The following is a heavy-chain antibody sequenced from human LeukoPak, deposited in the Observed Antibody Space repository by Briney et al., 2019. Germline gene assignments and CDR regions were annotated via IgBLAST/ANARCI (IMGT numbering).Heavy chain of an antibody. CDR3: ARGKGDGYNLDY. D-gene: IGHD5-24*01. J-gene: IGHJ4*02. Sequence: SVTVSCTASGGTFSSYAISWVRQAPGQGLEWMGGIIPIFGTANYAQKFQGRVTITTDESTSTAYMELSSLRSEDTAVYYCARGKGDGYNLDYWGQGTLVTVSS. V-gene: IGHV1-69*05. CDR1: GGTFSSYA. CDR2: IIPIFGTA.